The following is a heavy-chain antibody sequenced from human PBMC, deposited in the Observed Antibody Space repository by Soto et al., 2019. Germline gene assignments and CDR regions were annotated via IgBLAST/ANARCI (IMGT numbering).Heavy chain of an antibody. Sequence: QVQLVQSGAEVKKPGSSVKVSCTASGGAFRNYAVSWVRQAPGQGLEWMGAVMPTFGAGVYAQKFQGRLTIFADESTHTAYPNVSSLTFEDAAIYSCAASRGFYEAMDAWGQGTTLTVSS. CDR1: GGAFRNYA. D-gene: IGHD3-22*01. CDR2: VMPTFGAG. CDR3: AASRGFYEAMDA. J-gene: IGHJ6*02. V-gene: IGHV1-69*01.